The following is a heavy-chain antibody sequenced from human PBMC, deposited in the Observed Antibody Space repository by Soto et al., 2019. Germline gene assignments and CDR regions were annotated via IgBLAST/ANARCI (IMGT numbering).Heavy chain of an antibody. CDR1: GGTFSSYP. CDR3: ARGGYCSGGSCYHVN. Sequence: QVQLVQSGAEVKKPGSSVKVSCKASGGTFSSYPISWVRQAPGQGLEWMGRIIPILGIANYAQKFQGRVTITADKSTSTANMELSSLRSEDTAVYYCARGGYCSGGSCYHVNWGQGTLVTVSS. V-gene: IGHV1-69*02. CDR2: IIPILGIA. J-gene: IGHJ4*02. D-gene: IGHD2-15*01.